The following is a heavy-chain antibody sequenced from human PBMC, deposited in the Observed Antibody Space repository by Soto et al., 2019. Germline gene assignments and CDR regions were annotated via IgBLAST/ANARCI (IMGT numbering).Heavy chain of an antibody. CDR1: GFTVSSNY. CDR2: IYSGGTT. CDR3: ARNGDSSDYRCWFDP. Sequence: EVQLVESGGGLVQPGGSLRLSCAASGFTVSSNYMSWILQAPGKGLVWVSVIYSGGTTYYADSVKGRFTISRDNSKNTLYLQMNSLRAEDTAVYYCARNGDSSDYRCWFDPWGQGTLVTVSS. J-gene: IGHJ5*02. D-gene: IGHD3-22*01. V-gene: IGHV3-66*01.